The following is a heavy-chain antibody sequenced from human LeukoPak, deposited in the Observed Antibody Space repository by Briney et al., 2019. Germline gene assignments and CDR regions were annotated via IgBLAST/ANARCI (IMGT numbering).Heavy chain of an antibody. Sequence: ASETLSLTCTVSGYSISSGYYWGWIRQPPGKGLEWIGSIYHSGSTYYNPSLKSRVTISVDTSKNQFSLKLSSVTAADTAVYYCARQDIVVVPAALQYWGQGTLVTVSS. V-gene: IGHV4-38-2*02. J-gene: IGHJ4*02. CDR3: ARQDIVVVPAALQY. D-gene: IGHD2-2*01. CDR1: GYSISSGYY. CDR2: IYHSGST.